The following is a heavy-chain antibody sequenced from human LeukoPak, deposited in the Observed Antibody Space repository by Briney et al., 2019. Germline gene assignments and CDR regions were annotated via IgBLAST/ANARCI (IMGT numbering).Heavy chain of an antibody. CDR2: IYYSGST. D-gene: IGHD2-15*01. Sequence: PSETLSLTCTVSGGSISSSSYYWGWIRQPPGKGLEWIGSIYYSGSTYYNPSLKSRVTISVDTSKNQFSLKLSSVTAADTAVYYCARTQLGYCSGGSCYGDYWGQGTLVTVSS. CDR1: GGSISSSSYY. V-gene: IGHV4-39*01. J-gene: IGHJ4*02. CDR3: ARTQLGYCSGGSCYGDY.